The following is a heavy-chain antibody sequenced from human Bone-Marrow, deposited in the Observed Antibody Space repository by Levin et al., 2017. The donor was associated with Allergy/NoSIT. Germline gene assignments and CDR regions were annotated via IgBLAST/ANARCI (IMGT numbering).Heavy chain of an antibody. V-gene: IGHV4-38-2*02. J-gene: IGHJ5*02. Sequence: LTCAVSGYSISSGFYWGWIRQPPGKGLEWIGSIYHSGSTYYNPSLKSRVTISVDTSKNQFSLKLTSVTAADTAVYYCAREDTSGYYPNWFDPWGQGTLVIVSS. CDR2: IYHSGST. D-gene: IGHD3-3*01. CDR1: GYSISSGFY. CDR3: AREDTSGYYPNWFDP.